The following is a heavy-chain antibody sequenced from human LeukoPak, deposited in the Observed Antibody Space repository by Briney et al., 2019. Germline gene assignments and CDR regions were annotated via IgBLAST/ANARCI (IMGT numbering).Heavy chain of an antibody. D-gene: IGHD3-10*01. V-gene: IGHV4-59*01. Sequence: SEALSLTCTVSGGSISSYYWSWIRQPPGKGLEWIGYISYSGSTKYNPSLKSRVTISVDTSKNHFSLKLGSVTAADTAVYYCARYGSGSYHFDYWGQGILVTVSS. CDR3: ARYGSGSYHFDY. CDR1: GGSISSYY. J-gene: IGHJ4*02. CDR2: ISYSGST.